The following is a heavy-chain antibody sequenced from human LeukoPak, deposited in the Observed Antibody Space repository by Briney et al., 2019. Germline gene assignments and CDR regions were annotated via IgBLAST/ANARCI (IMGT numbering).Heavy chain of an antibody. D-gene: IGHD3-10*02. V-gene: IGHV3-66*01. CDR3: AELGITMIGGV. CDR1: GFTVSSNY. Sequence: GGSLRLSCATSGFTVSSNYMTWVRQAPGKGLEWVSVIYSDGSTYYADSVKGRFTISRDNSKNTLYLQMNSLRAEDTAVYYCAELGITMIGGVWGKGTTVTISS. CDR2: IYSDGST. J-gene: IGHJ6*04.